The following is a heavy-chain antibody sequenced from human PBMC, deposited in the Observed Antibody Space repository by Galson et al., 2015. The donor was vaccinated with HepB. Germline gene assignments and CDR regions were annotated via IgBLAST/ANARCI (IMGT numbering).Heavy chain of an antibody. CDR2: IYSGGST. J-gene: IGHJ5*02. D-gene: IGHD4-23*01. Sequence: SLRLSCAASGFTVSSNYMSWVRQAPGKGLEWVSVIYSGGSTYYADSVKGRFTISRDNSKNTLYLQMNSLRAEDTAVYYCARDLGDYGGKGNWFDPWGQGTLVTVSS. CDR3: ARDLGDYGGKGNWFDP. CDR1: GFTVSSNY. V-gene: IGHV3-53*01.